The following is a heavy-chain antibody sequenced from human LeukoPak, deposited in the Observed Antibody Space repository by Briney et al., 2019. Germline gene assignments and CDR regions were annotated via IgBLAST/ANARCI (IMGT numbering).Heavy chain of an antibody. CDR3: ARHDYDSDSFDI. V-gene: IGHV5-10-1*01. CDR2: IDPSDSYT. Sequence: GESLKISCKGSGYSFTSYWIIWVRQMPGKGLVWMGRIDPSDSYTNYSPSFQGHVTISADKSIRTAYLQWSTLKATDTAMYYCARHDYDSDSFDIWGQGTVVAVSS. D-gene: IGHD3-16*01. CDR1: GYSFTSYW. J-gene: IGHJ3*02.